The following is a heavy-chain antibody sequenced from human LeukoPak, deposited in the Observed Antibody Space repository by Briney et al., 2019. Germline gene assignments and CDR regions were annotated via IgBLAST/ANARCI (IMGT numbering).Heavy chain of an antibody. CDR1: GGSITSNSYY. CDR2: IYNSGAT. Sequence: SETLSLTCTVSGGSITSNSYYWGWLRQPPGKGLEWYGTIYNSGATFYNPSLKSRVTISVDTSKNQFSLKLSSVTAADTAIYCCARIPYDSSGFGIFDYWGRGTLVSVSS. D-gene: IGHD3-22*01. J-gene: IGHJ4*02. CDR3: ARIPYDSSGFGIFDY. V-gene: IGHV4-39*01.